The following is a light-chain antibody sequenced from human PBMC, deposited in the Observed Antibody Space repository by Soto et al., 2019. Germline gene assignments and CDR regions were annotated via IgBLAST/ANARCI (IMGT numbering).Light chain of an antibody. V-gene: IGKV3-20*01. CDR1: QSVSSSS. CDR2: GAS. Sequence: EIVLTQSPGTLSLSPGDRATLSCRASQSVSSSSLAWYQQKPGQAPRLLIYGASIRATGIPDRFSGSGSGTDFTLSISRLEREDFAVYYCQQYGSSPRTFGPGTKVEIK. CDR3: QQYGSSPRT. J-gene: IGKJ1*01.